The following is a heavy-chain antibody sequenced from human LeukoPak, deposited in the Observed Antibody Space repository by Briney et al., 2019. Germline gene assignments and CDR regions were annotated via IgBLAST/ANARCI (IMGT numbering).Heavy chain of an antibody. J-gene: IGHJ6*03. V-gene: IGHV1-46*01. D-gene: IGHD2-21*02. CDR1: GYTFTNYY. CDR3: ARDPSLHYYYMDV. CDR2: INPSGGST. Sequence: ASVKVSCKASGYTFTNYYIHWVRQAPGQGLEWMGIINPSGGSTSYAQKFQGRVTVTRDMSASTVYMQLTSLRSEDTAVYFCARDPSLHYYYMDVWGKGTTVTVSS.